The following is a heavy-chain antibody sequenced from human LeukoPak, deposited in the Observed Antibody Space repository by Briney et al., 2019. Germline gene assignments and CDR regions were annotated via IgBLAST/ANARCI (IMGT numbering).Heavy chain of an antibody. CDR3: ARAGDYGDYDY. V-gene: IGHV3-7*01. Sequence: GGSLRLSCAASGFTFSIYWMSWVRQAPGKGLEWVANIQQDGSEEYYVDSVRGRFTISRDNAKHSLSLQMNSLRAEDTAVYYCARAGDYGDYDYWGQGTLVTVSS. CDR2: IQQDGSEE. J-gene: IGHJ4*02. D-gene: IGHD4-17*01. CDR1: GFTFSIYW.